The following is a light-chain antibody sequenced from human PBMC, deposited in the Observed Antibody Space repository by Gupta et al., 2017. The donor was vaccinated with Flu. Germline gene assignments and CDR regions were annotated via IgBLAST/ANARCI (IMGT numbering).Light chain of an antibody. CDR3: CSYAGSSTFRV. V-gene: IGLV2-23*03. Sequence: QSALTQPASVSGSTGQSITLSCTGTSSDVGSYNLVSWYQQHPGKAPKLMIYEGSKRPSGVSNRFSGSKSGNTASLTISGLQTEDEADYYCCSYAGSSTFRVFGGGTKLTVL. CDR2: EGS. J-gene: IGLJ2*01. CDR1: SSDVGSYNL.